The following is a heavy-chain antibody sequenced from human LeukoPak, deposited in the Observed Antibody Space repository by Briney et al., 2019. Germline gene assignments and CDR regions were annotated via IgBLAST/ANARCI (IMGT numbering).Heavy chain of an antibody. Sequence: GRSLRLSCAASGFTFSTYALHWVRQAPGKGLEWVSSISSRSAYIHYTDSVKGRFNISRDNAENSLYLQMNNLRADDTAVYYCARDRSGSYPYYFDYWGQGTLVTVSS. J-gene: IGHJ4*02. D-gene: IGHD1-26*01. V-gene: IGHV3-21*01. CDR3: ARDRSGSYPYYFDY. CDR1: GFTFSTYA. CDR2: ISSRSAYI.